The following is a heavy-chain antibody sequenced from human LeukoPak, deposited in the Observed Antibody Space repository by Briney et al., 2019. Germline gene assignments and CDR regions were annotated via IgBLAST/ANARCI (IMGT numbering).Heavy chain of an antibody. CDR1: GYTFTSYG. CDR3: ARDDLQLVRRLGGTTEYYYYYYMDV. CDR2: ISAYNGNT. V-gene: IGHV1-18*01. D-gene: IGHD6-13*01. Sequence: ASVKVSCKASGYTFTSYGISWVRQAPGQGLEWMGWISAYNGNTNYAQKLQGRVTMTTDTSTSTAYMELRSLRSDDTAVYFCARDDLQLVRRLGGTTEYYYYYYMDVWGKGTTVTVSS. J-gene: IGHJ6*03.